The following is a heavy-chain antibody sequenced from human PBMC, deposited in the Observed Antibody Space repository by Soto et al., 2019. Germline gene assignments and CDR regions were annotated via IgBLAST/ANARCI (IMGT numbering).Heavy chain of an antibody. CDR1: GGTFSSYA. D-gene: IGHD6-6*01. J-gene: IGHJ4*02. CDR2: IIPIFGTA. Sequence: GASVKVSCKASGGTFSSYAISWVRQAPGQGLEWMGGIIPIFGTANYAQKFQGRVTITADESTSTAYMELSSLRSEDTAVYYCARGEDSSSSPAYDYWGQGTLVTVSS. V-gene: IGHV1-69*13. CDR3: ARGEDSSSSPAYDY.